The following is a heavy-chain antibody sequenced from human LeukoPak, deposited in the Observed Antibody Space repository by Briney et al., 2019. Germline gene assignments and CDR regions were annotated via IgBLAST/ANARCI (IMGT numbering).Heavy chain of an antibody. V-gene: IGHV3-30*18. D-gene: IGHD3-10*01. Sequence: GRSLRLSCAASGFTFSSYGMHWVRQAPGKGLEWVAVISYDGSNKYYGDSVEGRFTISRDNSKNTLYLQMNSLRAEDTAVYYCAKGFHEYGSGSYCLDYWGQGTLVTVSS. J-gene: IGHJ4*02. CDR1: GFTFSSYG. CDR2: ISYDGSNK. CDR3: AKGFHEYGSGSYCLDY.